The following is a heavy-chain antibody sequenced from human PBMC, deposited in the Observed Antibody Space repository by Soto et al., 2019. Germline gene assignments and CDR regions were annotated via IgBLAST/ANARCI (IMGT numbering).Heavy chain of an antibody. CDR3: ARDTVYCSSTCCYRLFDP. CDR1: GGTFSSYA. J-gene: IGHJ5*02. CDR2: IIPIFGTA. D-gene: IGHD2-2*01. V-gene: IGHV1-69*01. Sequence: QVQLVQSGAEVKKPGSSVKVSCKASGGTFSSYAISWVRQAPGQGLEWMGGIIPIFGTANYAQKFQGRVTITADESTSTAYMELSTLRSEDTAVYYCARDTVYCSSTCCYRLFDPWGQGTLVTVSS.